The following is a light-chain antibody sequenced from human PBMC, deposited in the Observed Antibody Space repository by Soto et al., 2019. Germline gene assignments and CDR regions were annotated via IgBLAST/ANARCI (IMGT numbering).Light chain of an antibody. CDR3: QQYTDWPLT. CDR1: QSVTSNY. V-gene: IGKV3-20*01. CDR2: GVS. Sequence: EVVMTQSPATLSVSPGERVTLSCRASQSVTSNYLAWYQQKPGQAPRLLIYGVSSRATGVPDRFSGSGSGTDFTFTIRRLEPEVVAVYYCQQYTDWPLTFGQGTKVEVK. J-gene: IGKJ1*01.